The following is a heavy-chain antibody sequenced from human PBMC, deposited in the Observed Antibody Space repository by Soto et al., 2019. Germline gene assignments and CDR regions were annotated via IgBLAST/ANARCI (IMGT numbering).Heavy chain of an antibody. J-gene: IGHJ4*02. CDR2: INSDGSST. V-gene: IGHV3-74*01. CDR1: GFTFSSYW. Sequence: EVQLVESGGGLVQPGGSLRLSCAASGFTFSSYWMHWVRQAPGKGLVWVSRINSDGSSTSYADSVKGRFTISRDNAKNTLYLQMDGLRAEDTAVYYCARGGVVVPAAMDLDYWGQGTLVTVSS. CDR3: ARGGVVVPAAMDLDY. D-gene: IGHD2-2*01.